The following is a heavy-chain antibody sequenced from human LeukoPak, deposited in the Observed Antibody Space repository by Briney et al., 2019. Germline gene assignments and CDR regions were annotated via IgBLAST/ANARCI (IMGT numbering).Heavy chain of an antibody. CDR2: IYYSGST. D-gene: IGHD3-10*01. J-gene: IGHJ4*02. V-gene: IGHV4-39*02. Sequence: PSETLSLTCTVSGGSISSSSYYWGWLRQPPGKGLEWFGSIYYSGSTYYNPSLNSRVDISVDTSKNQFSLKLSYVTAADTAVYYCARDWATGFGELLYFDYWGQGTLVTVSS. CDR3: ARDWATGFGELLYFDY. CDR1: GGSISSSSYY.